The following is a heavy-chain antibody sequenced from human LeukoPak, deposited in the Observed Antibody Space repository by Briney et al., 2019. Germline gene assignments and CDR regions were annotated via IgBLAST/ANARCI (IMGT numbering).Heavy chain of an antibody. J-gene: IGHJ5*02. D-gene: IGHD3-9*01. CDR3: ARSGRAPRLTGYSPPSWFDP. V-gene: IGHV4-34*01. Sequence: SETLSLTCAVYGGSFSGYYWSWIRQPPGKGLEWIGEINQSGSANYNPSLKSRVTISIDTSKNQFSLKLSSVTAADTAVYYCARSGRAPRLTGYSPPSWFDPWGQGTLVTVSS. CDR1: GGSFSGYY. CDR2: INQSGSA.